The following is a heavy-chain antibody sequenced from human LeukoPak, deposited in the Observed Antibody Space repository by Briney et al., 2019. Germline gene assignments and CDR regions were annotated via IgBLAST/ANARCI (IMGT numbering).Heavy chain of an antibody. CDR2: MNPNSGNT. CDR3: TRGSSGRRDN. CDR1: GYTFTSCD. Sequence: RASVKVSCKASGYTFTSCDINWVRQATGQGLEWMGWMNPNSGNTGYGQSFQGRITMTRDISIGTAYMELSNLTSGDTAIYYCTRGSSGRRDNWGQGTLVTVSA. J-gene: IGHJ4*02. V-gene: IGHV1-8*01. D-gene: IGHD6-19*01.